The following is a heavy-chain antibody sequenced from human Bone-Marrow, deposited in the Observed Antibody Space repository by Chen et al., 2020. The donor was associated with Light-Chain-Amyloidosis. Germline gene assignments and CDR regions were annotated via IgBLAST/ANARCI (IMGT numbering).Heavy chain of an antibody. J-gene: IGHJ4*02. CDR2: ISYDGYT. CDR3: AREIRLATPAAVTPDY. Sequence: QLQLQESGPGRVKPSETLSLTCTVSGDSIRGTNYYWGWIRQPPGEGLEWIGTISYDGYTYYNPSLKSRVTISLDTSKNQVSLKLSSVTAADTAVYYCAREIRLATPAAVTPDYWGQGTLVTVSS. CDR1: GDSIRGTNYY. D-gene: IGHD6-13*01. V-gene: IGHV4-39*07.